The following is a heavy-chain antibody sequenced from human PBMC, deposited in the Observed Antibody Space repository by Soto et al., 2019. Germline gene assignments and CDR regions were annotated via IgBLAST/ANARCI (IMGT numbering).Heavy chain of an antibody. J-gene: IGHJ6*02. Sequence: QVQLVQSAAEVKKPGASVKVSCKASGYSFTSYGVSWVRRAPGQGLEWMGWSSPYNGHIQFVKRFQGRDSMTTDTSTKTAYMELRNLRYDDTAEYYCTRDLTIVPATHPRLENYGMDVWGQGTTVIVSS. V-gene: IGHV1-18*01. CDR2: SSPYNGHI. CDR3: TRDLTIVPATHPRLENYGMDV. CDR1: GYSFTSYG. D-gene: IGHD2-2*01.